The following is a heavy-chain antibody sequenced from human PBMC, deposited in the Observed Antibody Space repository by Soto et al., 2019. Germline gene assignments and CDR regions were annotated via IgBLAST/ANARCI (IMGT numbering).Heavy chain of an antibody. CDR2: FSATSENT. J-gene: IGHJ4*02. CDR3: AKARDQQWVRLPFDY. Sequence: EVQLLESGGGLVQPGGSLRLYCVGSGFFFSSYTMTWVRQAPGKGLEWVSSFSATSENTYYADAVRGRFTISRDNSKNTRFLQMNSLTAEDTAMYYCAKARDQQWVRLPFDYWGQGILVIVSS. CDR1: GFFFSSYT. D-gene: IGHD6-19*01. V-gene: IGHV3-23*01.